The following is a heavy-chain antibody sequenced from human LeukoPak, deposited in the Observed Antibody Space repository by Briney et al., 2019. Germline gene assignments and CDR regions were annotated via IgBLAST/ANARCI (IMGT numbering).Heavy chain of an antibody. CDR1: GFIVSSNY. J-gene: IGHJ3*02. D-gene: IGHD6-19*01. CDR3: ARVDSGRYGAIAFDI. Sequence: GGSLRLSCAASGFIVSSNYMSWVRQAPGKGLEGVSVIYTGGNTYYADSVKGRFTVSRDNFKNMLYLQMNSLRAEDMAVYYCARVDSGRYGAIAFDIWGQGTMVTVSS. V-gene: IGHV3-53*01. CDR2: IYTGGNT.